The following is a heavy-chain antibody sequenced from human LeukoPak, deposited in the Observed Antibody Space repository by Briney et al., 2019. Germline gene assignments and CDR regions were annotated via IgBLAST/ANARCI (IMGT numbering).Heavy chain of an antibody. CDR2: ISDHGGTT. D-gene: IGHD1-26*01. CDR1: GFTFNKSP. J-gene: IGHJ3*02. V-gene: IGHV3-23*01. Sequence: PGGSLRLSCAASGFTFNKSPMSWVRQAPGEGLKWVSSISDHGGTTYHADSVKGRFSISRDNSRNTLYLQMNSLSAEDAAVYYCARGALSSLFDIWGQGTIVTVSS. CDR3: ARGALSSLFDI.